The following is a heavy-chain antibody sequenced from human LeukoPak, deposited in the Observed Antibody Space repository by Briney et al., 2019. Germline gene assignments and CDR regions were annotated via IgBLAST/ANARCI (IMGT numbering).Heavy chain of an antibody. CDR3: ARTPLYYYYMDV. CDR1: GGSISSSSYY. CDR2: MYYSGST. J-gene: IGHJ6*03. Sequence: SETLSLTCTVSGGSISSSSYYWGWIRQPPGKGLEWIGSMYYSGSTYYNPSLKSRVTISVDTSKNQFSLKLSSVTAADTAVYYCARTPLYYYYMDVWGKGTTVTVSS. V-gene: IGHV4-39*07.